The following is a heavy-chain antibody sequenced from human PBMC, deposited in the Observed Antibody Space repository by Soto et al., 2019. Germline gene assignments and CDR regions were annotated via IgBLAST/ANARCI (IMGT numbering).Heavy chain of an antibody. CDR1: GFNFNYAW. Sequence: EVQLVESGGGLVKPGESLRLSCAASGFNFNYAWMNWVRQAPGKGLEWVGRIKSKVDVGTADYGTLVDGRFTISRDDSKNIVFLQMTSLKTEDTALYYCAKGATSSNSFDFWGQGTLVTVSS. CDR2: IKSKVDVGTA. D-gene: IGHD1-26*01. CDR3: AKGATSSNSFDF. V-gene: IGHV3-15*07. J-gene: IGHJ4*02.